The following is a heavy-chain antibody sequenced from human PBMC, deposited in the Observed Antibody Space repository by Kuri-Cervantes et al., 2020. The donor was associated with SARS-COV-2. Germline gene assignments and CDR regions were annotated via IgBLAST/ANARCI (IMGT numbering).Heavy chain of an antibody. CDR2: IRSGGAST. CDR1: GFAFSSHA. D-gene: IGHD3-16*01. CDR3: ARDRGAFGGWFDP. J-gene: IGHJ5*02. V-gene: IGHV3-23*01. Sequence: GESLKISCAASGFAFSSHAMSWVRQTPEKGLEWVSAIRSGGASTSYADSVMGRFSISRDDSKNTLYLHMNGLRVEDTAVYFCARDRGAFGGWFDPWGQGTLVTVSS.